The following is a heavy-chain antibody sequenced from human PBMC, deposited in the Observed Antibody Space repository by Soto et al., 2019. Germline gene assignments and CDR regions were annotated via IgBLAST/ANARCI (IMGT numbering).Heavy chain of an antibody. Sequence: GGSLRVSCAASGFTFGSYGMHWVRQAPGKGLEWVAVIWYDGNRKYYADSVKGRFTISRDNSKNTLYLQMNSLRAEDTAVYYCARGSSHYYYAMNVWGQGTTVTVSS. J-gene: IGHJ6*02. CDR2: IWYDGNRK. CDR3: ARGSSHYYYAMNV. V-gene: IGHV3-33*01. CDR1: GFTFGSYG.